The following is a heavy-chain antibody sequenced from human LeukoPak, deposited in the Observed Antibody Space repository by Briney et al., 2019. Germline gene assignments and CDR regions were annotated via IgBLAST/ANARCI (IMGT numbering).Heavy chain of an antibody. J-gene: IGHJ3*02. CDR1: AFTFSSYA. Sequence: GGSLRLSCAASAFTFSSYAMSWVRQAPGKGLEWVSSISSSSSYIYYADSVKGRFTISRDNAKNSLYLQMNSLRAEDTAVYYCARYGDTSAFDIWGQGTMVTVSS. CDR2: ISSSSSYI. D-gene: IGHD4-17*01. CDR3: ARYGDTSAFDI. V-gene: IGHV3-21*01.